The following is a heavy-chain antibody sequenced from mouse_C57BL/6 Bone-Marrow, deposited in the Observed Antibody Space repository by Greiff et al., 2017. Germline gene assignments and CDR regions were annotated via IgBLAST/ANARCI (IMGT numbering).Heavy chain of an antibody. D-gene: IGHD2-4*01. J-gene: IGHJ1*03. Sequence: QVQLQQSGPELVKPGASVKISCKASGYAFSSSWMNWVKQRPGKGLEWIGRIYPGDGDTNYNGKFKGKATLTVDKSSSTAYMQLSSLTSEDSAVYFCARGCDDYGYFAVWGTGTTVTVSS. CDR2: IYPGDGDT. V-gene: IGHV1-82*01. CDR3: ARGCDDYGYFAV. CDR1: GYAFSSSW.